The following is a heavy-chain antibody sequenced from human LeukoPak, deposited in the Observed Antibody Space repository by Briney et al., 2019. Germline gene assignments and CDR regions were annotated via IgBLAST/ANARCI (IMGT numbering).Heavy chain of an antibody. V-gene: IGHV3-7*01. CDR2: IGQDGRET. CDR3: ATRGDLSWFGALRH. Sequence: GGSLRLSCAASGFTFSKYWMDWVRQAPGKGLEWVAFIGQDGRETNYAGSVKRRFTISRDNAKNSLYLQMNNLRVEDTAVYYCATRGDLSWFGALRHWSQGTVVTVSS. D-gene: IGHD3-16*02. J-gene: IGHJ4*02. CDR1: GFTFSKYW.